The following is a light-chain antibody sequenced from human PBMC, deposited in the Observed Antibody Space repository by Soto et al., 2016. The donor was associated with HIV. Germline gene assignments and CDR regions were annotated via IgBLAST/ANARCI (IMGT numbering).Light chain of an antibody. Sequence: SYVLTQPPSVSVAPGKTASITCGGNRVGGKSVHWYQQKPGQAPVLVVFRDSDRPSGIPERFSGSNSGNSATLTISRVEAGDEADYFCQVWDSSTNHVVFGGGTKLTVL. CDR2: RDS. V-gene: IGLV3-21*03. J-gene: IGLJ2*01. CDR1: RVGGKS. CDR3: QVWDSSTNHVV.